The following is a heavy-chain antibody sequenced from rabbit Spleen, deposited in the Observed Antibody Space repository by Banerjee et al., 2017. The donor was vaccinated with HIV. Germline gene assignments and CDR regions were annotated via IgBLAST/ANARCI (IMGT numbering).Heavy chain of an antibody. Sequence: QEQLEESGGGLVKPEGSLTLTCKASGFSFSGRDVMCWVRQAPAKGLEWIGCINTATGKDVYANWAKGRFTISTTSSTTVTLQMTSLTAADTATYFCARGSAAMTMVITGYYLNLWGPGTLVTVS. J-gene: IGHJ4*01. CDR3: ARGSAAMTMVITGYYLNL. CDR1: GFSFSGRDV. D-gene: IGHD2-1*01. V-gene: IGHV1S45*01. CDR2: INTATGKD.